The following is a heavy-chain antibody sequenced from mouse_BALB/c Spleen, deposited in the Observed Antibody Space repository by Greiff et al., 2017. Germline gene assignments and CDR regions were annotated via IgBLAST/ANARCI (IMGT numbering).Heavy chain of an antibody. J-gene: IGHJ1*01. CDR3: ARQYYYGSNWYFDV. V-gene: IGHV5-9-3*01. CDR2: ISSGGSYT. CDR1: GFTFSSYA. Sequence: EVKLMESGGGLVKPGGSLKLSCAASGFTFSSYAMSWVRQTPEKRLEWVATISSGGSYTYYPDSVKGRFTISRDNAKNTLYLQMSSLRSEDTAMYYCARQYYYGSNWYFDVWGAGTTVTVSS. D-gene: IGHD1-1*01.